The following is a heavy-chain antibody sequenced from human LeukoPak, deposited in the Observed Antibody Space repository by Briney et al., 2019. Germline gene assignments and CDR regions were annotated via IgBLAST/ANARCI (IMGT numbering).Heavy chain of an antibody. D-gene: IGHD6-19*01. Sequence: PGGSLRLSCAASEFTFSSYEMNWVRQAPGKGLEWVSYISSSSSTIYYADSVKGRFTISRDNAKNSLYLQMNSLRAEDTAVYYCARDLEQWTGMRSYWGQGTLVTVSS. J-gene: IGHJ4*02. CDR3: ARDLEQWTGMRSY. CDR2: ISSSSSTI. V-gene: IGHV3-48*01. CDR1: EFTFSSYE.